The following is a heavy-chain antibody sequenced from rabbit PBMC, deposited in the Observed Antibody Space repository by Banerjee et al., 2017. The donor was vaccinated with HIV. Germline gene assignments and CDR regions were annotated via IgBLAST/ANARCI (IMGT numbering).Heavy chain of an antibody. V-gene: IGHV1S40*01. CDR1: GFDFSSNA. CDR2: IYAGSSGST. CDR3: ARDLAGVTGWNFNL. Sequence: QSLEESGGDLVKPGASLTLTCKASGFDFSSNAMCWVRQAPGKGLEWIACIYAGSSGSTYYASWAKGRFTISKTASTTVTLQMTSLTAADTATYFCARDLAGVTGWNFNLWGQGTLVTVS. J-gene: IGHJ4*01. D-gene: IGHD4-1*01.